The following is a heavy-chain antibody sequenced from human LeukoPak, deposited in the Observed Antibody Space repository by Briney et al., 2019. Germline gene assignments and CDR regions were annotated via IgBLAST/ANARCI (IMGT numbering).Heavy chain of an antibody. Sequence: ASVKVSCKASGYTFTSYYMHWVRQAPGQGLEWMGIINPSGGSTSYAQKFQGRVTMTRDTSTSTVYMELSSLRSEDTAVYYCAREQWLVLSHYYYYYGMDVWGQGTTVTVSS. CDR3: AREQWLVLSHYYYYYGMDV. CDR2: INPSGGST. D-gene: IGHD6-19*01. CDR1: GYTFTSYY. J-gene: IGHJ6*02. V-gene: IGHV1-46*01.